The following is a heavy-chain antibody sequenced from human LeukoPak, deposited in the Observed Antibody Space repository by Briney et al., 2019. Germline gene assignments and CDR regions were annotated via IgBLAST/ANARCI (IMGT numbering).Heavy chain of an antibody. Sequence: GASVKVSCKASGYTFTGYYMHWVRQAPGQGLEWMGWINPNSGGTNYAQKFQGRVTMTRDTSISTAYMELSSLRSEDTAVFYCARGVRDSSGREYFQHWGQGTLVTVSS. CDR3: ARGVRDSSGREYFQH. D-gene: IGHD3-22*01. J-gene: IGHJ1*01. V-gene: IGHV1-2*02. CDR1: GYTFTGYY. CDR2: INPNSGGT.